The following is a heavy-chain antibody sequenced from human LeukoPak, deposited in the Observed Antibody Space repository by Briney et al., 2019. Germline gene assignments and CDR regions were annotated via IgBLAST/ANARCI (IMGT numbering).Heavy chain of an antibody. D-gene: IGHD4-23*01. CDR3: ARNSGGNSYYFDY. Sequence: GASVKVSCKASGYTFSGYYMHGVRQAPGQGLEWMGWISPNSRVTNYAQTFQGRVIMTTHTSISTAYMELSGLTSDATAVYYCARNSGGNSYYFDYWGQGTLVTVSS. J-gene: IGHJ4*02. CDR1: GYTFSGYY. CDR2: ISPNSRVT. V-gene: IGHV1-2*02.